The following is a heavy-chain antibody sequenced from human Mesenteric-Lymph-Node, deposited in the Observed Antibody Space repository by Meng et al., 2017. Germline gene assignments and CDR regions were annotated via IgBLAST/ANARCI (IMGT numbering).Heavy chain of an antibody. V-gene: IGHV1-2*02. D-gene: IGHD3-9*01. CDR1: GYTFTGYY. Sequence: ASVKVSCKASGYTFTGYYMHWVRQAPGQGLEWMGWINPNSGGTNYAQKFQGRVTMTRDTSISTAYMELSRLRSDDTAVYYCARDWFRSDILTGSFVYWGQGTLVTVSS. CDR3: ARDWFRSDILTGSFVY. CDR2: INPNSGGT. J-gene: IGHJ4*02.